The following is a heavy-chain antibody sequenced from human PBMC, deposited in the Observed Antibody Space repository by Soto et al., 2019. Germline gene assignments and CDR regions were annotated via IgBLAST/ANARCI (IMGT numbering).Heavy chain of an antibody. D-gene: IGHD3-3*01. CDR2: IYYSGST. Sequence: QVQLQESGPGLVKPSETLSLTCTVSGGSISSYYWSWIRQPPGKGLEWIGYIYYSGSTNYNPSLKSRVTISVDTSKNQFSLKLRSVTAADTAVYYRARVSPGGKQIVVRFLEWLFFDYWGQGTLVTVSS. CDR1: GGSISSYY. CDR3: ARVSPGGKQIVVRFLEWLFFDY. J-gene: IGHJ4*02. V-gene: IGHV4-59*01.